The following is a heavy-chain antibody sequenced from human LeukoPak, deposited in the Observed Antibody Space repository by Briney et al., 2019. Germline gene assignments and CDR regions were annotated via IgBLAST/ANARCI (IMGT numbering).Heavy chain of an antibody. D-gene: IGHD3-10*01. J-gene: IGHJ6*02. V-gene: IGHV3-21*01. Sequence: GGSLRLSCAASGFTFSSYSMNWVRQAPGKGLEWVSSISSSSSYIYYADSVKGRFTISRDNAKNSLYLQMNSLRAEDTAVYYCARDQDAAMVRGALLYSHYYYGMDVWGQGTTVTVSS. CDR1: GFTFSSYS. CDR2: ISSSSSYI. CDR3: ARDQDAAMVRGALLYSHYYYGMDV.